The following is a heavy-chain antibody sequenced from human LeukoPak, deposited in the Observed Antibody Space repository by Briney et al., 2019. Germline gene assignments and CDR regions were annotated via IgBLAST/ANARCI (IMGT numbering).Heavy chain of an antibody. CDR2: INHSGST. D-gene: IGHD6-13*01. V-gene: IGHV4-34*01. J-gene: IGHJ4*02. CDR1: GGSFSGYY. CDR3: ARVRSSWPFDY. Sequence: SETLSLTCAVYGGSFSGYYWSWIRQPPGKGLEWIGEINHSGSTNYNPSLKSRVTISVDTSKNQFSLKLSSVTAADTAVYYCARVRSSWPFDYWGQGTLVTVSS.